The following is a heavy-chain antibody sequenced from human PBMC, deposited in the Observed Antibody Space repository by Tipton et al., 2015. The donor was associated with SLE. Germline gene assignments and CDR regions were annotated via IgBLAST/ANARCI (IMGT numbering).Heavy chain of an antibody. Sequence: LRLSCTVSGGSISSSSYYWGWIRQPPGKGLEWIGSIYYSGSTYYNPSLKSRVTISVDTSKNQFSLKLSSVTAADTAVYYCARGMLVWSGEDRYMDVWGKGTTVTVSS. CDR3: ARGMLVWSGEDRYMDV. J-gene: IGHJ6*03. CDR1: GGSISSSSYY. V-gene: IGHV4-39*07. D-gene: IGHD3-10*01. CDR2: IYYSGST.